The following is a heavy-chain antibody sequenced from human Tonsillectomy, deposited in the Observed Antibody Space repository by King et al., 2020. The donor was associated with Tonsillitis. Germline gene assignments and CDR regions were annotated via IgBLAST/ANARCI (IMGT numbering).Heavy chain of an antibody. J-gene: IGHJ4*02. Sequence: QVQLVESGAEVKKPGSSVKVSCKASGGTFSSYAISWVRQAPGQGLEWMGGIIPIFGTANYAQKFQGRVTITADESTSTAYMGLSSLRSEDTAVYYCAGSGYCSSTSCPTEIYYFDYWGQGTLVTVSS. D-gene: IGHD2-2*01. V-gene: IGHV1-69*01. CDR2: IIPIFGTA. CDR3: AGSGYCSSTSCPTEIYYFDY. CDR1: GGTFSSYA.